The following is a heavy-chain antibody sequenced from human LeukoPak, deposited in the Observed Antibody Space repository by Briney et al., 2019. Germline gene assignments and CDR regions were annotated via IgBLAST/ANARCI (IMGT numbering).Heavy chain of an antibody. CDR3: ARGRDGYNYGWFDY. CDR1: GYTFTSYY. D-gene: IGHD5-24*01. V-gene: IGHV1-8*02. Sequence: ASVKVSCKASGYTFTSYYMHWVRQATGQGLEWMGWMNPNSGNTGYAQKFQGRVTMTRNTSISTAYMELSSLRSEDTAVYYCARGRDGYNYGWFDYWGQGTLVTVSS. CDR2: MNPNSGNT. J-gene: IGHJ4*02.